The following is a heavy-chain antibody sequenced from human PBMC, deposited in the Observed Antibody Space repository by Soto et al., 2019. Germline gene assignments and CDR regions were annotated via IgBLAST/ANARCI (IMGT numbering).Heavy chain of an antibody. J-gene: IGHJ4*02. CDR1: GFTFSSYA. V-gene: IGHV3-23*01. CDR2: ISGSGGST. D-gene: IGHD1-26*01. Sequence: PGGSLRLSCAASGFTFSSYAMSWVRQAPGKGLEWVSAISGSGGSTYYADSVKGRFTISRDNSKNTLYLQMNSLRAEDTAVYYCAKDLNSGSYFRRGTFDYWGQGTLVTVSS. CDR3: AKDLNSGSYFRRGTFDY.